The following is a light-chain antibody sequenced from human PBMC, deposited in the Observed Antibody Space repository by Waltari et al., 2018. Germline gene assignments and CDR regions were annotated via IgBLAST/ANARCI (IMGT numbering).Light chain of an antibody. J-gene: IGKJ1*01. Sequence: DILMTQSPSSLSASVGDRVTITCRASKSISNCLNWYQQKPGKAPNLRVYAESSLETGVPSRFSGSGSGTDFTLTISSLQPDDFGTYYCQQSYNTPPVTFGPGTKVDIK. CDR1: KSISNC. V-gene: IGKV1-39*01. CDR2: AES. CDR3: QQSYNTPPVT.